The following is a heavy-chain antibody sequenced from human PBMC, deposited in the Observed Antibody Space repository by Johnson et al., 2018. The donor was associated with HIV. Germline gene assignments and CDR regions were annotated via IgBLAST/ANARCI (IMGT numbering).Heavy chain of an antibody. J-gene: IGHJ3*02. D-gene: IGHD1-26*01. CDR2: IFSGGST. CDR3: ARVLVGTTTDAFDI. CDR1: GFTFSSYG. Sequence: QVQLVESGGGVVQPGGSLRLSCAASGFTFSSYGMHWVRQAPGKGLEWVSVIFSGGSTYYAGSVHGRFTISRDNSKNTLYLQMNSLRAEDTAVYYCARVLVGTTTDAFDIWGQGTMVTVSS. V-gene: IGHV3-NL1*01.